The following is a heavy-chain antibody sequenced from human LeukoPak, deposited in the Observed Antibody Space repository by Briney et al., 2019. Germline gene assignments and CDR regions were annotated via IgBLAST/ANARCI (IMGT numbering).Heavy chain of an antibody. V-gene: IGHV3-21*01. Sequence: GGSLRLSCAASGFTFSSYSMNWVRQAPGKGLEWVSSISSSSSYIYYADSVKGRFTISRDNAKNSLYLQMNSLRAEDTAVYYCAVSGWYLRSPDYWGQGTLVTVSS. CDR2: ISSSSSYI. CDR3: AVSGWYLRSPDY. CDR1: GFTFSSYS. D-gene: IGHD6-19*01. J-gene: IGHJ4*02.